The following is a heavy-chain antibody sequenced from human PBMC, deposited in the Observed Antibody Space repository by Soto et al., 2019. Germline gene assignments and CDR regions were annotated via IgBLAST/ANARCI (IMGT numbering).Heavy chain of an antibody. J-gene: IGHJ6*02. V-gene: IGHV3-23*01. D-gene: IGHD6-6*01. Sequence: GGSLRLSCAASGFTFSSYAMSWVRQAPGKGLEWVSAISGSGGSTYYADSVKGRFTISRDNSKNTLYLQMNSLRAEDTAVYYCAKGAHSSSPYYYYYGMDVWGQGTTVTVSS. CDR1: GFTFSSYA. CDR2: ISGSGGST. CDR3: AKGAHSSSPYYYYYGMDV.